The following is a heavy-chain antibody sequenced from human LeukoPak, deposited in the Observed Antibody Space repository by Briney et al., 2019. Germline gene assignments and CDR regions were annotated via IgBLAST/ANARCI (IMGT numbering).Heavy chain of an antibody. CDR1: EGTFSSYA. J-gene: IGHJ4*02. CDR3: ARGSPPRRNYDSRGYYSYYFDY. D-gene: IGHD3-22*01. CDR2: ISAYNGNT. V-gene: IGHV1-18*01. Sequence: ASVKVSCKASEGTFSSYAISWVRQAPGRGLEWMGWISAYNGNTHYAQKLQGRVTMTTDTSTSTVYMELRSLRSDDTAVYYCARGSPPRRNYDSRGYYSYYFDYWGQGTLVTVSS.